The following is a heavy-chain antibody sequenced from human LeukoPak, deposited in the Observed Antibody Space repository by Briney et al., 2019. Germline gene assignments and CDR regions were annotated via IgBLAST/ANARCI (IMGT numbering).Heavy chain of an antibody. CDR2: ISYDGSNK. V-gene: IGHV3-30-3*01. D-gene: IGHD3-9*01. CDR1: GFTFSSYA. J-gene: IGHJ4*02. Sequence: GGSLRLSCAASGFTFSSYAMHWVRQAPGKGLEWVAVISYDGSNKYYADSVKGRFTISRDNSKNTLYLQMNSLRAEDTAMYYCARGGYYHNWGQGTLVTVSS. CDR3: ARGGYYHN.